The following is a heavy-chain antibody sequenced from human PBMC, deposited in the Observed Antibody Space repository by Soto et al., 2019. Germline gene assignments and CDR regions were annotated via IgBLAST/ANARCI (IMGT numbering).Heavy chain of an antibody. J-gene: IGHJ4*02. CDR1: GGSISSGDYY. CDR2: IYYSGST. D-gene: IGHD3-3*01. CDR3: ARGITIFGVVNRNFDY. Sequence: KTSETLSLTCTVSGGSISSGDYYWSWIRQPPGKGLEWIGYIYYSGSTYYNPSLKSRVTISVDTSKNQFSLKLSSVTAADTAVYYCARGITIFGVVNRNFDYWGQGTLVTVSS. V-gene: IGHV4-30-4*01.